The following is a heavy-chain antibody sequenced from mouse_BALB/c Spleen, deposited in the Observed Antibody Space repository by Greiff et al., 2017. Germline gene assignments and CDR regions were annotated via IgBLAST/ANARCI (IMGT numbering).Heavy chain of an antibody. Sequence: EVQLQQSGAELVRPGALVKLSCKASGFNIKDYYMHWVKQRPEQGLEWIGWIDPENGNTIYDPKFQGKASITADTSSNTAYLQLSSLTSEDTAVYYCAVTGTYVYYAMDYWGQGTSVTVSS. J-gene: IGHJ4*01. CDR3: AVTGTYVYYAMDY. CDR1: GFNIKDYY. D-gene: IGHD4-1*01. V-gene: IGHV14-1*02. CDR2: IDPENGNT.